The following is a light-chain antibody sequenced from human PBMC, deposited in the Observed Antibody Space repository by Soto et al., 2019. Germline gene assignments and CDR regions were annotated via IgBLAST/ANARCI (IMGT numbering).Light chain of an antibody. CDR1: SSDVGGYNS. V-gene: IGLV2-14*01. CDR2: EVS. J-gene: IGLJ1*01. CDR3: SSYTSSSTRV. Sequence: QSALTQPASVSGAPGQSITISCTGTSSDVGGYNSVSWYQQHPGKAPKLMIYEVSNRPSGVSNRFSGSKSGNTASLTSSGLQAEAEADYYCSSYTSSSTRVFGTGTKVTVL.